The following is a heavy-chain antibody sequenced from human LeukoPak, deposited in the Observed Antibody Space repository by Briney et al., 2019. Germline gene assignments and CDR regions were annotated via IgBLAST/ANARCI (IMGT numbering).Heavy chain of an antibody. CDR3: ASESGGNTPYYFDY. D-gene: IGHD2-2*02. CDR1: GFTFSSFA. V-gene: IGHV3-30*04. CDR2: ISYEDGSNK. Sequence: PGGSLRLSCAASGFTFSSFALHWVRQAPGRGLEWVAVISYEDGSNKYYADSVKGRFTISRDNSKHTVYLQMNSLRTEDTAVYYCASESGGNTPYYFDYWGQGTLVTVSS. J-gene: IGHJ4*02.